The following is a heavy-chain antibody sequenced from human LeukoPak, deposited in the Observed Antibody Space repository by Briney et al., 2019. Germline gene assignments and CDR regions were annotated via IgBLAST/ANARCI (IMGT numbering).Heavy chain of an antibody. CDR3: AKDGGVVVTNFDY. V-gene: IGHV3-30*02. CDR1: GFTFSSYG. Sequence: PGGTLRLSCAAPGFTFSSYGMHWVRQAPGKGLEWVAFIRYDGSNKYYADSVKGRFTISRDNSKNTLYLQMNSLRAEDTAVYYCAKDGGVVVTNFDYWGQGTLVTVSS. D-gene: IGHD3-22*01. J-gene: IGHJ4*02. CDR2: IRYDGSNK.